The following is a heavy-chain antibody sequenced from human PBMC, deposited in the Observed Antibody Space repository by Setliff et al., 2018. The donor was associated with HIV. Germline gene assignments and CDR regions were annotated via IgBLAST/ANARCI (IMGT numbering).Heavy chain of an antibody. CDR3: AREAANYAFDI. CDR2: ISDHNGNT. J-gene: IGHJ3*02. V-gene: IGHV1-18*01. CDR1: GGTFSRHA. Sequence: ASVKVSCKASGGTFSRHAINWVRQAPGQGPEWMGWISDHNGNTNYAQKIQGRVTLTIDTSTSTAYMELRTLRSDDTAVYYCAREAANYAFDIRGQGTMVTVS. D-gene: IGHD2-15*01.